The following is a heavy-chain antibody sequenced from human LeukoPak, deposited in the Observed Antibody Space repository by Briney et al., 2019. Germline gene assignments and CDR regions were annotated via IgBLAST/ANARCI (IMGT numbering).Heavy chain of an antibody. V-gene: IGHV3-48*03. J-gene: IGHJ6*03. CDR2: ISSSGALT. CDR1: GFAFSSYE. CDR3: ARDAVAAEHKGNIIYYYYMDV. Sequence: GGSLRLSCAASGFAFSSYEMNWARQAPGKGLEWVSYISSSGALTYYADSVKGRFTISRDNAKTSLYLQMNSLRAEDTAVYYCARDAVAAEHKGNIIYYYYMDVWGKGTTVTVSS. D-gene: IGHD2-15*01.